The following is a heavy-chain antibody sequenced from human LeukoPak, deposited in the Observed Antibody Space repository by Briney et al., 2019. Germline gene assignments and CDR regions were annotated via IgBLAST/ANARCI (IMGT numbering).Heavy chain of an antibody. V-gene: IGHV1-24*01. J-gene: IGHJ4*02. D-gene: IGHD6-13*01. CDR1: GYTLTELS. CDR3: ARGSSHNDY. Sequence: ASVKVSCKVSGYTLTELSMHWVRQAPGKGLEWMGGFDPEDGETIYAQKFQGRVTITADESTSTAYMELSSLRSEDTAVYYCARGSSHNDYWGQGTLVTVSS. CDR2: FDPEDGET.